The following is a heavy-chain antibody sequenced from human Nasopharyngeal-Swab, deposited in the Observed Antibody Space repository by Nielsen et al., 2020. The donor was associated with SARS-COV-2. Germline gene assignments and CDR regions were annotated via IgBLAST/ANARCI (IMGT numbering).Heavy chain of an antibody. CDR1: GGSISTYH. Sequence: SETLSLTCTVSGGSISTYHWSWIRQPPGKGLEWIGYSYYSGSTNYNPSLKSRVTISVDTSKNQFSLKLSSVTAADTAVYYCARDATTKAYYYYMDVWGKGTTVTVSS. CDR2: SYYSGST. D-gene: IGHD4-17*01. J-gene: IGHJ6*03. CDR3: ARDATTKAYYYYMDV. V-gene: IGHV4-59*01.